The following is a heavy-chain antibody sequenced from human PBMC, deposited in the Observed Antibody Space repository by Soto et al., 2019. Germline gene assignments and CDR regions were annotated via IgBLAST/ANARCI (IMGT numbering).Heavy chain of an antibody. D-gene: IGHD3-3*01. CDR1: GGTFSSYT. V-gene: IGHV1-18*01. Sequence: ASVKVSCKASGGTFSSYTISWVRQAPGQGLEWMGWISANNGITNYAQKLQGRVTMTTDTSTSTAYMELRSLRSDDTAVYYCAREMGYDFWSGYYSWGQGTLVTVSS. CDR3: AREMGYDFWSGYYS. J-gene: IGHJ5*02. CDR2: ISANNGIT.